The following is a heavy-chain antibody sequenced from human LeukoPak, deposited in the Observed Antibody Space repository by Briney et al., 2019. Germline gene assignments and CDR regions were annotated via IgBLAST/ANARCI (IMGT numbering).Heavy chain of an antibody. V-gene: IGHV3-23*01. J-gene: IGHJ4*02. CDR2: ISGSGGST. D-gene: IGHD2-2*03. CDR3: AKDPRGVGYCSSTSCYDNFDY. Sequence: GGSLRLSCAASGFTFSSYAMSWVRQAPGKGLEWVSAISGSGGSTYYADSVKGRFTISRDSSKNTLYLQMNSLRAEDTAVYYCAKDPRGVGYCSSTSCYDNFDYWGQGTLVTVSS. CDR1: GFTFSSYA.